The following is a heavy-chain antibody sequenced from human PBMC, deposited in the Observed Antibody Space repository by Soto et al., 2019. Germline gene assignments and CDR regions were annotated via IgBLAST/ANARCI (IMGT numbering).Heavy chain of an antibody. CDR3: ARAPHYGDPGYNWFDP. V-gene: IGHV1-69*02. CDR1: GGTFSSYT. J-gene: IGHJ5*02. CDR2: IIPILGIA. Sequence: QVQLVQSGAEVQKPGSSVKVSCKASGGTFSSYTISWVRQAPGQGLEWMGRIIPILGIANYAQKFQGRVTITADKSTSTAYMELSSLRSEDTAVYYCARAPHYGDPGYNWFDPWGQGTLVTVSS. D-gene: IGHD4-17*01.